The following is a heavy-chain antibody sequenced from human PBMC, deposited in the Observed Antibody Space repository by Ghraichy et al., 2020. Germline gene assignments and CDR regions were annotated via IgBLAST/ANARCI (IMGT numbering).Heavy chain of an antibody. CDR2: IRYDGSNK. J-gene: IGHJ4*02. Sequence: GGSLRLSCAASGFTFSSYGMHWVRQAPGKGLEWVAFIRYDGSNKYYADSVKGRFTISRDNSKNTLYLQMNSLRAEDTAVYYCAKDLAVVVVAATLDYWGQGTLVTVSS. CDR1: GFTFSSYG. CDR3: AKDLAVVVVAATLDY. V-gene: IGHV3-30*02. D-gene: IGHD2-15*01.